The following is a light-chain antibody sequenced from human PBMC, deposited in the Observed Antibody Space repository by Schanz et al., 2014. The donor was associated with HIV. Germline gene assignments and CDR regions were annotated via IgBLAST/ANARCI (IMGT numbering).Light chain of an antibody. CDR3: QQYSSSPRT. Sequence: EIVLTQSPVILSLSPGERATLSCRTTQSISSDYLAWYQQRPGQAPRLLIYGASTRVTGIPARFSGSGSGTDFTLTISRLEPEDFAVYYCQQYSSSPRTFGQGTKVEI. CDR1: QSISSDY. J-gene: IGKJ1*01. CDR2: GAS. V-gene: IGKV3-20*01.